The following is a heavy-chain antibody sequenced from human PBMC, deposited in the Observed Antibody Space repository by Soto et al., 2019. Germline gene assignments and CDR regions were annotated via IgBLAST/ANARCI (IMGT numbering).Heavy chain of an antibody. V-gene: IGHV3-30*18. CDR1: GFTFSSYG. CDR3: AKDLGGVVATIRGAFDI. D-gene: IGHD5-12*01. Sequence: PGGSLRLSCAASGFTFSSYGMHWVRQAPGKGLEWVAVISYDGSNKYYADSVKGRFTISRDNSKNTLYLQMNSLRAEDTAVYYCAKDLGGVVATIRGAFDIWGQGTMVTVSS. CDR2: ISYDGSNK. J-gene: IGHJ3*02.